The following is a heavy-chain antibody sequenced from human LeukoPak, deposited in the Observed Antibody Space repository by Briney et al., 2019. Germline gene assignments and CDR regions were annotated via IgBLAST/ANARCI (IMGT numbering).Heavy chain of an antibody. Sequence: GGSLRLSWAASGFTFSSYSMNWVRQAPGKGLEWVSSISSSSSYIYYADSVKGRFTISRDNAKNSLYLQMNSLRAEDTSVYYCASWYYYDSSGYLFDYWGQGTLVTVSS. CDR3: ASWYYYDSSGYLFDY. D-gene: IGHD3-22*01. V-gene: IGHV3-21*01. J-gene: IGHJ4*02. CDR1: GFTFSSYS. CDR2: ISSSSSYI.